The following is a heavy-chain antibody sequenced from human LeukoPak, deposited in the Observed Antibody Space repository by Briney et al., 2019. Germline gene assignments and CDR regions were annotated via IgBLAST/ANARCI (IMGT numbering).Heavy chain of an antibody. V-gene: IGHV3-30-3*01. CDR1: GFTFSSYA. Sequence: GRSLRLSCAASGFTFSSYAMHWVRQTPGKGLEWVAVISYDGTNKYYADSVKGRFTISRGNSKNTLYLQMNSLTTEDTAIYYCAKDVEYGDFVGYFDSWGQGTLVTVSS. D-gene: IGHD4-17*01. CDR3: AKDVEYGDFVGYFDS. J-gene: IGHJ4*02. CDR2: ISYDGTNK.